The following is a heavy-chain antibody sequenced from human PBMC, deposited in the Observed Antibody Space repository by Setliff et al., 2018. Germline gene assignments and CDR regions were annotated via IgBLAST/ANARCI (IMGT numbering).Heavy chain of an antibody. CDR2: TSYDGKNN. J-gene: IGHJ4*02. CDR3: AKVKKPLIRGSGFDY. D-gene: IGHD2-8*01. CDR1: GFTFNIFA. Sequence: PGGSLRLSCAASGFTFNIFAINWVRQAPGKGLEWLAVTSYDGKNNYYGDSVKGRFTISRGNSKNTLFLHMTSLRPEDTGIYYCAKVKKPLIRGSGFDYWGRGTLVTVSS. V-gene: IGHV3-30*18.